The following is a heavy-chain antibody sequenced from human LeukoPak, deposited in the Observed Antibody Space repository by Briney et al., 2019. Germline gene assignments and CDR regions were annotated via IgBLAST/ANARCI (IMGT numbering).Heavy chain of an antibody. V-gene: IGHV3-21*01. J-gene: IGHJ3*02. CDR3: ARAATVTGNAFDI. D-gene: IGHD4-11*01. CDR2: ISSSSSYI. Sequence: GGSLRLSCAASGFTFSNYGMHWVRQAPGKGLEWVSSISSSSSYIYYADSVKGRFTISRDNAKNSLYLQMNSLRAEDTAVYYCARAATVTGNAFDIWGQGTMVTVSS. CDR1: GFTFSNYG.